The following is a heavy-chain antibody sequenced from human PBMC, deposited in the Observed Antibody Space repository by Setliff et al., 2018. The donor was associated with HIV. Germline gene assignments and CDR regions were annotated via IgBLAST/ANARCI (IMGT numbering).Heavy chain of an antibody. Sequence: PSETLSLTCSVSGGSISSSSYFWGWIRQPPGKGLEWIGEINHSGSTNYNPSLKSRVTISVDTYKNQFSLKLTSVTAADTAVYYCARWRDNWNSGFDYWGQGTLVTVSS. CDR2: INHSGST. J-gene: IGHJ4*02. CDR1: GGSISSSSYF. D-gene: IGHD1-7*01. CDR3: ARWRDNWNSGFDY. V-gene: IGHV4-39*07.